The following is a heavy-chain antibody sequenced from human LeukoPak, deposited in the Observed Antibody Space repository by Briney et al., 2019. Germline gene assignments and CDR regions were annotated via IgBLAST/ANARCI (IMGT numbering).Heavy chain of an antibody. J-gene: IGHJ4*02. CDR1: GFTFSSYA. D-gene: IGHD3-10*01. CDR2: ISGSGGGT. CDR3: AKVYGSGSSQAGFDY. V-gene: IGHV3-23*01. Sequence: PGGSLRLSCAASGFTFSSYAMSWVRKAPGKGLELVSAISGSGGGTYYADSLNGRFTISRDSSKNTLYLQMTSLRAEYTAVYYCAKVYGSGSSQAGFDYWGQGTLVTVSS.